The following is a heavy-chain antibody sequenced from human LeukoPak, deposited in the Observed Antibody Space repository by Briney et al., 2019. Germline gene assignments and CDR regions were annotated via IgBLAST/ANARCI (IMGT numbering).Heavy chain of an antibody. D-gene: IGHD6-13*01. CDR1: GYTITTYW. V-gene: IGHV5-51*01. J-gene: IGHJ3*02. CDR2: IYPTDSDT. Sequence: GESLNISCKGSGYTITTYWIGWVRQKPGKGLEWMGIIYPTDSDTRYSPSFQGQVTISVDKSISTAYLQWSSLKASDTAMYYCARQGMATAGSDVFDIWGQGTMVTVSS. CDR3: ARQGMATAGSDVFDI.